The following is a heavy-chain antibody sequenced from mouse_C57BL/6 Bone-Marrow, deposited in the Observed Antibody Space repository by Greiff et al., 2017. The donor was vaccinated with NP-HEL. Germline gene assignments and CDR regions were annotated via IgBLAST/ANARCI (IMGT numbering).Heavy chain of an antibody. J-gene: IGHJ2*01. CDR2: ISSGGSYT. CDR3: TRRFLYYFDY. CDR1: GFTFSSYG. V-gene: IGHV5-6*01. Sequence: EVQRVESGGDLVKPGGSLKLSCAASGFTFSSYGMSWVRQTPDKRLEWVATISSGGSYTYYPDSVKGRFTISRDNAKNTLYLQISSLKSEDTAMYYCTRRFLYYFDYWGQGTTLTVSS.